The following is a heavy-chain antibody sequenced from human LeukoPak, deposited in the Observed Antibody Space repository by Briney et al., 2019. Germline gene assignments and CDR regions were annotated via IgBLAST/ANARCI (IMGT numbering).Heavy chain of an antibody. Sequence: GGSLRLSXAASGFTFNNFGMHWIRQAPGKGLEWVALVRSGGTDKYYADSVKGRFTISRDNSKNMVYLQMSSLRVEDTAVYYCAKDRDDYGDDCWGQGILVTVST. CDR1: GFTFNNFG. CDR3: AKDRDDYGDDC. D-gene: IGHD4-17*01. CDR2: VRSGGTDK. V-gene: IGHV3-30*02. J-gene: IGHJ4*02.